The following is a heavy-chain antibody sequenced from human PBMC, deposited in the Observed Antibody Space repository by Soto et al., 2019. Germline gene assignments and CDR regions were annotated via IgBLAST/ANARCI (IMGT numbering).Heavy chain of an antibody. V-gene: IGHV1-18*01. CDR1: GYTFTSYG. CDR2: ISAYNGNT. Sequence: ASVKVSCKASGYTFTSYGISWVRQAPGQGLEWMGWISAYNGNTNYAQKLQGRVTMTTDTSTSTAYMELRSLRSDDTAVYYCARTGTTYYYYYGMDVWGQGTTVTVSS. CDR3: ARTGTTYYYYYGMDV. D-gene: IGHD1-7*01. J-gene: IGHJ6*02.